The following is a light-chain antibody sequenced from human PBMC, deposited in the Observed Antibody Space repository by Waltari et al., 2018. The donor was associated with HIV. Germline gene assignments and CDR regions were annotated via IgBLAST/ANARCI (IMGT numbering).Light chain of an antibody. J-gene: IGLJ3*02. V-gene: IGLV2-11*01. CDR1: SSDVGGYNY. CDR2: DVR. Sequence: QSALTQPRSVSGSPGQSVTISCTGTSSDVGGYNYVSWYQPPPGRAPKLMISDVRKRPSGVPDRFSGSKSGNTASLTISGLQAEDEADYYCCSYAGSYTLVFGGGTKLTVL. CDR3: CSYAGSYTLV.